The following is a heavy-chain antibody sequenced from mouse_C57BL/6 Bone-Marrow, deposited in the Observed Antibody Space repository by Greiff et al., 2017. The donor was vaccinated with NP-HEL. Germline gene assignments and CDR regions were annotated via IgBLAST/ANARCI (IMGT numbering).Heavy chain of an antibody. Sequence: EVMLVESGGDLVKPGGSLKLSCAASGFTFSSYGMSWVRQTPGKRLEWVATISSGGSYTYYPDSVKGRFTISRDNAKNTLYLQMSSLKSEDTAMYYCARLRIYYYGSSFYWYFDVWGTGTTVTVSS. CDR1: GFTFSSYG. CDR3: ARLRIYYYGSSFYWYFDV. CDR2: ISSGGSYT. D-gene: IGHD1-1*01. J-gene: IGHJ1*03. V-gene: IGHV5-6*01.